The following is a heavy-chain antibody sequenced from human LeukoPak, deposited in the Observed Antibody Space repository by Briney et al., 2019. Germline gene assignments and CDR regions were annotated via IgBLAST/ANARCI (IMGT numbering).Heavy chain of an antibody. D-gene: IGHD3-10*01. Sequence: GGSLRLSCAVSGITLSNYGMSWVRQAPGKGLKWVAGISESGGRTNYADSVQGRFTIARDNSKNTLYLQMNSLRAEDTAVYFCAKRGVVIRVILVGFHKEAYYFDSWGQGALVTVSS. V-gene: IGHV3-23*01. CDR2: ISESGGRT. J-gene: IGHJ4*02. CDR1: GITLSNYG. CDR3: AKRGVVIRVILVGFHKEAYYFDS.